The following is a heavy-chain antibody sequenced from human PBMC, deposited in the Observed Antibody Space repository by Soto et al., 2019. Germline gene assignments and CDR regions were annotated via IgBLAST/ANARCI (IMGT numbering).Heavy chain of an antibody. CDR2: IYYSGST. CDR1: GGSISSGDYY. J-gene: IGHJ5*02. D-gene: IGHD5-12*01. CDR3: ARAGVPTIYPGNNWSDP. Sequence: QVQLQESGPGLVKPSQTLSLTCTVSGGSISSGDYYWSWIRQPPGKGLEWIGYIYYSGSTYYNPSLKARVTIPVDPANTRFSLSLGSVTAADTAMYYCARAGVPTIYPGNNWSDPWGKGTLVPVS. V-gene: IGHV4-30-4*01.